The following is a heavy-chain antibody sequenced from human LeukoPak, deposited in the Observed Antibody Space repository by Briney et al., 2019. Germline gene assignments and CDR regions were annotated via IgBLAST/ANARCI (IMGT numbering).Heavy chain of an antibody. V-gene: IGHV1-2*02. CDR2: INPNSGGT. J-gene: IGHJ4*02. CDR3: ARDQTEEPSLDY. CDR1: GYTFTGYY. D-gene: IGHD1-14*01. Sequence: ASVKVSCKASGYTFTGYYMHWVRQAPGQGLEWMGWINPNSGGTNYAQKFQGRVTMTRDTSISTAYMELSRLRSDDTAVYYCARDQTEEPSLDYWGQGTLVTVSP.